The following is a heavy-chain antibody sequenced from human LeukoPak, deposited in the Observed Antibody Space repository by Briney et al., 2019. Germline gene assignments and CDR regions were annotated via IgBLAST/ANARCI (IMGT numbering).Heavy chain of an antibody. CDR3: ARGIVGATRLDYFDY. J-gene: IGHJ4*02. Sequence: PSETLSLTCTVSGGSISSYYWSWIRQPPGKGLEWIGYIYYSGSTNYNPSLKSRVTISVDTSKNQFSLKLSSVTAADTAVYYCARGIVGATRLDYFDYWGQGTLVTVSS. D-gene: IGHD1-26*01. V-gene: IGHV4-59*01. CDR2: IYYSGST. CDR1: GGSISSYY.